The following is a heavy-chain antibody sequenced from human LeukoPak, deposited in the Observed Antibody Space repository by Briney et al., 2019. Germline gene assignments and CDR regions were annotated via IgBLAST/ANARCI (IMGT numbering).Heavy chain of an antibody. J-gene: IGHJ4*02. CDR1: GGSFSGYY. V-gene: IGHV4-34*01. CDR3: ARPAGWLPRYYFEY. CDR2: INHSGST. Sequence: SETLSLTCAVYGGSFSGYYWSWIRQPPGKGLEWIGEINHSGSTNYNPSLKSRLTISVDTSKNQFSLKLSSVTAADTAVYYCARPAGWLPRYYFEYWGQGTLVIVSS. D-gene: IGHD5-24*01.